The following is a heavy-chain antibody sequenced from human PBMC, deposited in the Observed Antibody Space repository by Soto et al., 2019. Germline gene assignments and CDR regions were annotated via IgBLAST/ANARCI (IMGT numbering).Heavy chain of an antibody. D-gene: IGHD3-22*01. CDR3: ARDMYYYGSSGYYYGMDV. CDR2: IYYSGST. V-gene: IGHV4-59*01. J-gene: IGHJ6*02. CDR1: GGSISSYY. Sequence: SETLSLTCTVSGGSISSYYWSWIRQPPGKGLEWIGYIYYSGSTNYNPSLKSRVTISVDTSKNQFSLKLSSVTAADTAVYYCARDMYYYGSSGYYYGMDVWGQGTTVTVSS.